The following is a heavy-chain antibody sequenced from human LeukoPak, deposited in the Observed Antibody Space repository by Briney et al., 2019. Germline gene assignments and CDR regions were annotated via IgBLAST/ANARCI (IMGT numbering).Heavy chain of an antibody. V-gene: IGHV3-30*03. J-gene: IGHJ4*02. Sequence: GGSLRLSCAASGFTFSSYEMNWVRQAPGKGLEWVAVISDDGSNKYYAESVKGQFTISRDNSKNTLYLQMNSLRAEDTAVYYCARAFSTTAFDYWGQGTLVTVSS. CDR1: GFTFSSYE. CDR2: ISDDGSNK. D-gene: IGHD4-17*01. CDR3: ARAFSTTAFDY.